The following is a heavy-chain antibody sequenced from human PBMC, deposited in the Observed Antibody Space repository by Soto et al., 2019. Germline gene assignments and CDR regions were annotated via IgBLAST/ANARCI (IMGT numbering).Heavy chain of an antibody. CDR2: VITTFGTA. CDR1: GGTFSSYT. CDR3: ARGNHRWLQLWYFDL. Sequence: QVQLVQSGAEVKKPGSSVTVSCKASGGTFSSYTISWVRQAPGHGLEWMGGVITTFGTANYAQKFQGRVTITADESTSTAYMELSSLRSEDTAVYYCARGNHRWLQLWYFDLWGRGTLVTVSS. D-gene: IGHD5-12*01. V-gene: IGHV1-69*12. J-gene: IGHJ2*01.